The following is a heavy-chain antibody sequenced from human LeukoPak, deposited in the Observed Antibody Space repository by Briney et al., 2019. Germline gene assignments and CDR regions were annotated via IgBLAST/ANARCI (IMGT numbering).Heavy chain of an antibody. D-gene: IGHD3-22*01. J-gene: IGHJ4*02. CDR1: GYTFTSYY. CDR3: ARGILKYYYDSSGYSY. Sequence: ASVKVSCKASGYTFTSYYMHWVRQAPGQGLEWMGIINPSGGSTSYAQKFQGRVTMTTDTSTSTAYMELRSLRSDDTAVYYCARGILKYYYDSSGYSYWGQGTLVTVSS. CDR2: INPSGGST. V-gene: IGHV1-46*01.